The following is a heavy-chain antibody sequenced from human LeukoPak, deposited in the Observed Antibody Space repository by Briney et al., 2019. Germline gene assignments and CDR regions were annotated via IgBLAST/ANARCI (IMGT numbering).Heavy chain of an antibody. J-gene: IGHJ4*02. CDR1: GGSISSSSYY. CDR3: ASTGGSQGH. V-gene: IGHV4-39*01. CDR2: IYYSGST. Sequence: SETLSLTCTVSGGSISSSSYYWGWIRQPPGKGLEWFGSIYYSGSTYYNPSLKSRVTISVDTSKNQFSLKLSSVTAADTAVYYCASTGGSQGHWGQGTLVTVSS. D-gene: IGHD1-14*01.